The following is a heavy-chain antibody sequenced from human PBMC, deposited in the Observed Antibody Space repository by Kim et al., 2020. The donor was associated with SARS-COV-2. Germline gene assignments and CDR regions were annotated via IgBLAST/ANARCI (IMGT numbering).Heavy chain of an antibody. CDR2: ISTAHDEA. Sequence: ASVKVSCKTSGYTFTDYGISWVRQAPGQGLEWMGWISTAHDEAGSAEKFQNRFRMTIDRYTSTAQMELRSLTPDDTAVYYCARDLHYRREHWGQGT. CDR1: GYTFTDYG. D-gene: IGHD1-26*01. V-gene: IGHV1-18*01. J-gene: IGHJ4*02. CDR3: ARDLHYRREH.